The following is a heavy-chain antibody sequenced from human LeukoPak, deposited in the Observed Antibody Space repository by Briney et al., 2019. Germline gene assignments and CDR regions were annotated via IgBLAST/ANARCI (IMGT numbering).Heavy chain of an antibody. CDR1: GFTFSNYS. CDR2: ISYDGNNK. Sequence: PGGSLRLSCVASGFTFSNYSIHWVRQAPGKGLEWVAVISYDGNNKFYTDSVKGRFTISRDNSKNTLYLQMNSLRAEDTAVYYCGGQSWYFDLWGRGTLVTVSS. J-gene: IGHJ2*01. CDR3: GGQSWYFDL. V-gene: IGHV3-30*04.